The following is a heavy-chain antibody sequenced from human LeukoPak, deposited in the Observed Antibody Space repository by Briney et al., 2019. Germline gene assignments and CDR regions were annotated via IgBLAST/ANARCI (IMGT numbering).Heavy chain of an antibody. D-gene: IGHD1-26*01. J-gene: IGHJ4*02. CDR2: INPNSGGT. CDR3: ARASRSIIVGATFPYFDY. CDR1: GYTFTGYY. V-gene: IGHV1-2*02. Sequence: ASVKVSCKASGYTFTGYYMHWVQQAPGQGLEWMGWINPNSGGTNYAQKFQGRVTMTRDTSISTAYMELSRLRSDDTAVYYCARASRSIIVGATFPYFDYWGQGTLVTVSS.